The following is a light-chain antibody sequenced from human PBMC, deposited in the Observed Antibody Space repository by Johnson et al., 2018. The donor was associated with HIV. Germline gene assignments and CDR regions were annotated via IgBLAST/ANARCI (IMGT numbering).Light chain of an antibody. CDR3: GTWDSSLSVGV. CDR1: SSNIGNNY. Sequence: QSVLTQPPSVSAAPGQKVTISCSGSSSNIGNNYVSWYQQLPGTAPKLLIYDNNKRPSGIPDRFSGSKSGTSATLGITGLKTGDEADYYCGTWDSSLSVGVFGTGTKVTVL. CDR2: DNN. V-gene: IGLV1-51*01. J-gene: IGLJ1*01.